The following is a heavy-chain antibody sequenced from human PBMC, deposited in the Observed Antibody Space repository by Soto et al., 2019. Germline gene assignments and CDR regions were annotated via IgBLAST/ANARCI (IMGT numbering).Heavy chain of an antibody. CDR1: GGTFSSYA. J-gene: IGHJ4*02. CDR3: ARGYCSSTSCYTGHY. D-gene: IGHD2-2*02. V-gene: IGHV1-69*13. CDR2: IIPIFGTA. Sequence: SVKVSCKASGGTFSSYAISWVRQAPGQGLEWMGGIIPIFGTANYAQKFQGRVTITADESTSTAYMELSSLRSEDTAVYYRARGYCSSTSCYTGHYWGQGTLVTVSS.